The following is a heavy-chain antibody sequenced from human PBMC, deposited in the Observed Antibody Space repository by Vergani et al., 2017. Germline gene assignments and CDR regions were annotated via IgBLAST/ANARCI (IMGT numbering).Heavy chain of an antibody. CDR2: INHSGST. D-gene: IGHD5-18*01. V-gene: IGHV4-34*01. CDR1: GGSFSGYY. CDR3: ARGLRIYSYGTDAFDI. Sequence: QVQLQQWGAGLLKPSETLSLTCAVYGGSFSGYYWSWIRQPPGKGLEWIGEINHSGSTNYNPSLKSRVTISVDTSKNQFSLKLSSVTAADTAVYYCARGLRIYSYGTDAFDIWGQGTMVTVSS. J-gene: IGHJ3*02.